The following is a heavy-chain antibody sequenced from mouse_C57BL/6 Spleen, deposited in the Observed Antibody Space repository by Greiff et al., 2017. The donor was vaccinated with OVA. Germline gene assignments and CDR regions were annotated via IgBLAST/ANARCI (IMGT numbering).Heavy chain of an antibody. V-gene: IGHV1-82*01. CDR2: IYPGDGDT. CDR3: ARRGYSNPCAY. D-gene: IGHD2-5*01. J-gene: IGHJ3*01. Sequence: VQLQQSGPELVKPGASVKLSCKASGYAFSSSWMNWVKQRPGKGLEWIGRIYPGDGDTNYNGKFTGKATLTADKSSSTAYMQLSSLTSEDSAVYFCARRGYSNPCAYWGQGTLVTVSA. CDR1: GYAFSSSW.